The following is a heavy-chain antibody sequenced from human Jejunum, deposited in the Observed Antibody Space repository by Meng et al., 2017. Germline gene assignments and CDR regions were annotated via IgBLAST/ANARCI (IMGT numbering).Heavy chain of an antibody. CDR2: INPYSGAT. V-gene: IGHV1-2*02. J-gene: IGHJ6*02. D-gene: IGHD4-17*01. CDR1: VYTFTDYQ. CDR3: ARGPSDYGVNHGMDV. Sequence: ASVKVSCKASVYTFTDYQVHWVRQAPGQGLEWMGWINPYSGATNDAQKFQGRVTLTRDTSISIAYMDLSSLRSDDTAVYYCARGPSDYGVNHGMDVWGQGTTVTVSS.